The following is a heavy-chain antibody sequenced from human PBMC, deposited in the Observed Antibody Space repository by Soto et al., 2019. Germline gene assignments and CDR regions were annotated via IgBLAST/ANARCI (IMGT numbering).Heavy chain of an antibody. CDR2: INHSGST. J-gene: IGHJ6*02. CDR3: ARARYCSSTSCPYYYYGMDV. Sequence: DTLSLTCAVYGGSFSGYYWSWIRQPPGKGLEWIGEINHSGSTNYNPSLKSRVTISVDTSKNQFSLKLSSVTAADTAVYYCARARYCSSTSCPYYYYGMDVWGQGTTVTVSS. V-gene: IGHV4-34*01. CDR1: GGSFSGYY. D-gene: IGHD2-2*01.